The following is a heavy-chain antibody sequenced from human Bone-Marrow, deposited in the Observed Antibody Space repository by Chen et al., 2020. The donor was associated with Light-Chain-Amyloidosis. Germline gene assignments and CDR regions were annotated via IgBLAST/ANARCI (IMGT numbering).Heavy chain of an antibody. CDR3: TRKGGYFDF. CDR1: GFNLSSFG. CDR2: VNGSTVST. V-gene: IGHV3-23*04. J-gene: IGHJ4*02. D-gene: IGHD3-10*01. Sequence: EVQLVESGGGLVHPGGSLRLSCAPSGFNLSSFGMSWGRQAPGRGLEWVSTVNGSTVSTYYAGAVKGRFIISRDNSKSTLYLQMNSLRAGDTAVYFCTRKGGYFDFWGQGSLVTVSS.